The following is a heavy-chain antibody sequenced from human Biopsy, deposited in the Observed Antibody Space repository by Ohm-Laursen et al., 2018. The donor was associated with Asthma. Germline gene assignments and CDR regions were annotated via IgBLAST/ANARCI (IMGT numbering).Heavy chain of an antibody. Sequence: ESSVKVSCKASGYTFTSYYIHWVRQAPGQGLEWMGRIDPNSGGTNYAQKFLGRVTMTRDTSVNTAFMVLSRLRSDDTAVYYCARIKIRIGAGTDRYFDLWGRGTLVTVSS. D-gene: IGHD3-16*01. V-gene: IGHV1-2*06. CDR3: ARIKIRIGAGTDRYFDL. J-gene: IGHJ2*01. CDR1: GYTFTSYY. CDR2: IDPNSGGT.